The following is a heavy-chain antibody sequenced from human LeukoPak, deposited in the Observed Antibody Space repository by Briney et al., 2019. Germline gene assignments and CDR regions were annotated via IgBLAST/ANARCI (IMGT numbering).Heavy chain of an antibody. J-gene: IGHJ4*02. V-gene: IGHV4-31*03. Sequence: SETLSLTCTVSGGSISSGGYYWSWIRQHPGKGLEWIGYIYYSGSTYYNPSLKSRVTISVDTSKNQFSLKLSSVTAADTAVYYCARGMRGPDDYWGQGTLVTVSS. CDR1: GGSISSGGYY. CDR3: ARGMRGPDDY. CDR2: IYYSGST.